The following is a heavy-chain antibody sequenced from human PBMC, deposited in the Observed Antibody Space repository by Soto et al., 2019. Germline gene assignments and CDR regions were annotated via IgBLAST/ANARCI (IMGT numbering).Heavy chain of an antibody. V-gene: IGHV2-5*02. CDR2: IYGDNDK. CDR3: ARSTLSTDFEY. Sequence: QITLKESGLTLVKPTQTLTLTCTFSGFSLTTNEVYVGWIRQPPGKALEWLALIYGDNDKRYSTSLKSRLNITKDTSENQVVLTMTNMDPVDTATYYCARSTLSTDFEYWGQGTLVTVSS. D-gene: IGHD2-8*02. CDR1: GFSLTTNEVY. J-gene: IGHJ4*02.